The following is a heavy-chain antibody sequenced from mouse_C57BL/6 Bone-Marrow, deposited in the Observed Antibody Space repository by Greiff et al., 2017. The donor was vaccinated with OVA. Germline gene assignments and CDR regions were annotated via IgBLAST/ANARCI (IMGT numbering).Heavy chain of an antibody. CDR3: ATTVVLP. V-gene: IGHV3-6*01. CDR2: ISYDGSN. J-gene: IGHJ3*01. CDR1: GYSITSGYY. Sequence: EVQLQESGPGLVKPSQSLSLTCSVTGYSITSGYYWNWIRQFPGNKLEWMGYISYDGSNNYNPSLKNRISITRDTSKNQFFLKLNSVTTEDTATYYCATTVVLPWGQGTLVTVSA. D-gene: IGHD1-1*01.